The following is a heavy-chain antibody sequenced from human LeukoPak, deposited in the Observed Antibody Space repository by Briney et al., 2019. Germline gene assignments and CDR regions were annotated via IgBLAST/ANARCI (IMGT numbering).Heavy chain of an antibody. CDR2: IYYSGST. D-gene: IGHD3-9*01. CDR3: ARETYDILTGSDTIFDY. V-gene: IGHV4-39*07. J-gene: IGHJ4*02. Sequence: SETLSLTCTVSGGSISSSSYYWGWIRQPPGKGLEWIGSIYYSGSTYYNPSLKSRVTISVDTSKNQFSLKLSSVTAADTAVYYCARETYDILTGSDTIFDYWGQGTLVTVSS. CDR1: GGSISSSSYY.